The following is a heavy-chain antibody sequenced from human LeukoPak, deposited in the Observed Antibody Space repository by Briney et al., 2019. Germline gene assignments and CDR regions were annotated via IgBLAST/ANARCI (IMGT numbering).Heavy chain of an antibody. CDR3: ARTPPTTVTRYYYYYMDV. CDR2: INHSGST. CDR1: GGSFSGYY. D-gene: IGHD4-17*01. V-gene: IGHV4-34*01. J-gene: IGHJ6*03. Sequence: SETLSLTCAVYGGSFSGYYWSWIRQPPGKGLEWIGEINHSGSTNYNPSLKSRVTISVDTSENQFSLKLSSVTAADTAVYYCARTPPTTVTRYYYYYMDVWGKGTTVTVSS.